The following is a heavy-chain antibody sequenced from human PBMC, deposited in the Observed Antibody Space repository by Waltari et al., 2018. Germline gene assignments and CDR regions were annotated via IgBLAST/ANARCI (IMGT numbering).Heavy chain of an antibody. J-gene: IGHJ3*01. V-gene: IGHV3-21*01. CDR1: GFTFSTYI. CDR2: ISSGGDFI. CDR3: ARTIVAAGTYDAFDV. Sequence: EVQLVESGGGLVKPGGSLRLSCAASGFTFSTYIMNWVRQAPGKGLEWVSSISSGGDFIYYGDSVQGRFTISRDNAMNSLHLQINSLRVEDMAVYYCARTIVAAGTYDAFDVWGQGTMVTVSS. D-gene: IGHD6-13*01.